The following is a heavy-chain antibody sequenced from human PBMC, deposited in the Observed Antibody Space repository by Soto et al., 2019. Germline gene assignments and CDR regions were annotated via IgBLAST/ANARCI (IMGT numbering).Heavy chain of an antibody. CDR2: IDWDDDK. D-gene: IGHD3-10*01. Sequence: SGPTLVNPTQTLTLTCTFSGFSLSTSGMCVSWIRQPPGKALEWLALIDWDDDKYYSTSLKTRLTISKDTSKNQVVLTMTNMEPVDTATYYCAHRRTAYGSGSYYRLSDFDYWGQGTLVTVS. J-gene: IGHJ4*02. V-gene: IGHV2-70*12. CDR3: AHRRTAYGSGSYYRLSDFDY. CDR1: GFSLSTSGMC.